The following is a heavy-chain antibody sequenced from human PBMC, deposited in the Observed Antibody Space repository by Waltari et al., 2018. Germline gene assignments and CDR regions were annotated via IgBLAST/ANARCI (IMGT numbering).Heavy chain of an antibody. D-gene: IGHD6-13*01. V-gene: IGHV3-30*04. CDR1: GFMFYNYA. CDR3: ARVPTTVAAAGKLDL. Sequence: EQLMASGGGRVQPGESLRLSCEGSGFMFYNYAFHWVRQSPGKGLGWGAVISFDGREEYYSGSVKGRFTISRDNSLNTVYLQLDSLKREDTGVYFCARVPTTVAAAGKLDLWGQGTPVTVSS. J-gene: IGHJ5*02. CDR2: ISFDGREE.